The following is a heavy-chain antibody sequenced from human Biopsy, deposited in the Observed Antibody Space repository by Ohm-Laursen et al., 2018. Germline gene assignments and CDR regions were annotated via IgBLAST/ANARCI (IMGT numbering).Heavy chain of an antibody. CDR2: IWSSATYK. V-gene: IGHV3-33*06. CDR3: VKDGGQTAPYSFDV. J-gene: IGHJ3*01. CDR1: GFTFSDHN. D-gene: IGHD3-16*01. Sequence: LTCAASGFTFSDHNMHWVRQAPGKGLEWVAFIWSSATYKAYADSVKGRFTVSRVNSKNTVYLQMNSLSADDTAIYSCVKDGGQTAPYSFDVWGQGTMVTVSS.